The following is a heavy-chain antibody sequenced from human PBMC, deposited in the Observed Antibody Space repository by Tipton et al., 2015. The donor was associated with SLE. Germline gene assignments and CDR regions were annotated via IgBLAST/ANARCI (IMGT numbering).Heavy chain of an antibody. Sequence: SLRLSCAASGFIFSSYGMHWVRQAPGKGLEWVGFVRYDGSNKYYAESVKGRFSISRDNSKNTVYLQMNSLRAEDTAVYYCARDWAAAPNYYYYYGMDVWGQGTTVTVSS. CDR1: GFIFSSYG. D-gene: IGHD6-13*01. J-gene: IGHJ6*02. CDR3: ARDWAAAPNYYYYYGMDV. V-gene: IGHV3-30*02. CDR2: VRYDGSNK.